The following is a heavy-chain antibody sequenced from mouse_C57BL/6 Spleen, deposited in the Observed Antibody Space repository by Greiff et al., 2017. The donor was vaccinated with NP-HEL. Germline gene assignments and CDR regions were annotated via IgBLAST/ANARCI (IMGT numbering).Heavy chain of an antibody. CDR2: IDPEDGGT. CDR1: GFNIKDYY. V-gene: IGHV14-2*01. D-gene: IGHD1-1*01. J-gene: IGHJ2*01. CDR3: AEEDYCSSSVDY. Sequence: VQLQQSGAELVKPGASVKLSCTASGFNIKDYYMHWVKQRPEQGLEWIGRIDPEDGGTKYAPKFQGKATITADTSSNTAYLQLSSLTSEDSAVYYCAEEDYCSSSVDYWGQGTTLTVSS.